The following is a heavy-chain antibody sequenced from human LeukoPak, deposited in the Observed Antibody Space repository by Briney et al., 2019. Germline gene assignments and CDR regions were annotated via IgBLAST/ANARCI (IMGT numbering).Heavy chain of an antibody. Sequence: TGRSLTPSHAASGFTFSSDAMSSARQAPGDCLESVPHISGSGSSTYYADSVKGRFTISRDNSKNTLYLQMNSLRAEDTAVYYCAKRSRVGYDSSASDYWGQGTLITVSS. CDR2: ISGSGSST. V-gene: IGHV3-23*01. D-gene: IGHD3-22*01. CDR1: GFTFSSDA. CDR3: AKRSRVGYDSSASDY. J-gene: IGHJ4*02.